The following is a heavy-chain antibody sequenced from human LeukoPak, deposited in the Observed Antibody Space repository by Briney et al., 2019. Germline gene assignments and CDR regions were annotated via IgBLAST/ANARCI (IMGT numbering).Heavy chain of an antibody. D-gene: IGHD3-22*01. CDR1: GYTFTSYG. J-gene: IGHJ3*02. Sequence: ASVKVSCKASGYTFTSYGISWVRQAPGQGLEWMGWINTNTGNPTYAQGFTGRFVFSLDTSVSTAYLQISSLKAEDTAVYYCARGGPLEFPMIVVVHDAFDIWGQGTMVTVSS. CDR2: INTNTGNP. CDR3: ARGGPLEFPMIVVVHDAFDI. V-gene: IGHV7-4-1*02.